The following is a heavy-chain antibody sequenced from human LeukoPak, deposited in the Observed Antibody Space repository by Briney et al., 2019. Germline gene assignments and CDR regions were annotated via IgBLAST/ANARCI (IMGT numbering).Heavy chain of an antibody. CDR1: GFTFSSYS. V-gene: IGHV3-21*01. D-gene: IGHD3-10*01. J-gene: IGHJ5*02. CDR2: ISSSSSYI. Sequence: GGSLRLSCAASGFTFSSYSMNWVRQAPGKGLEWVSSISSSSSYIYYADSVKGRITISRDNAKNSLYLQMNSLRAEDTAVYYCARDGSDYYGSGSYSRFDPWGQGTLVTVSS. CDR3: ARDGSDYYGSGSYSRFDP.